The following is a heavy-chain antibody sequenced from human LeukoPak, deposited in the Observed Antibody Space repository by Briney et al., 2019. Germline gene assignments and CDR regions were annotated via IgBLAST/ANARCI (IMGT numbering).Heavy chain of an antibody. CDR1: GFAFSSYS. CDR3: AKDSKMGYSGYTRNRGVPESDYFDY. J-gene: IGHJ4*02. V-gene: IGHV3-21*01. Sequence: GGSLRLSCAASGFAFSSYSMNWVRQAPGKGLEWVSSISSSSSYIYYADSVKGRFTISRDNAKNSLYLQMNSLRVEDTAVYYCAKDSKMGYSGYTRNRGVPESDYFDYWGQGTLVTVSS. CDR2: ISSSSSYI. D-gene: IGHD5-12*01.